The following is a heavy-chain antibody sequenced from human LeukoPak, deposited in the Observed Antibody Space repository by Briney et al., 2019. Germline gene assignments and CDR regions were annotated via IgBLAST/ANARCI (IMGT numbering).Heavy chain of an antibody. CDR2: IYYSGST. J-gene: IGHJ4*02. Sequence: SETLSLTCTVSGGSISSSSYYWGWIRQPPGKGLEWIGSIYYSGSTYYNPSLKSRVTISVDTSKNQFSLKLSSVTAADTAVYYCAREGRYSSSSPFDYWGQGTLVTVSS. CDR1: GGSISSSSYY. V-gene: IGHV4-39*07. CDR3: AREGRYSSSSPFDY. D-gene: IGHD6-6*01.